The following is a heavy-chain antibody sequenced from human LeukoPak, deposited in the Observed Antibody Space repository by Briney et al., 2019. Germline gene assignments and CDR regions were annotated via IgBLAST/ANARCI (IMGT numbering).Heavy chain of an antibody. CDR2: ISYDGSNK. D-gene: IGHD6-13*01. CDR3: ARDRGSSSGFYYYYGMDV. J-gene: IGHJ6*02. V-gene: IGHV3-30-3*01. Sequence: GRSLRLSCAASGFTFSSYAMHWVRQAPGKGLEWVAVISYDGSNKYYADSVKGRFTISRDNSKNTLYLQMNSLRAEDTAVYYCARDRGSSSGFYYYYGMDVRGQGTTVTVSS. CDR1: GFTFSSYA.